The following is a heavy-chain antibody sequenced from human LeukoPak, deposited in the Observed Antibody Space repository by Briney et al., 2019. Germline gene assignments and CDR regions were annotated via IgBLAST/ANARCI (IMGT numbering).Heavy chain of an antibody. CDR1: GIIFSSYG. CDR2: IRYDGNNK. Sequence: GGSLRLSCAASGIIFSSYGLHWVRQAPGKGPEWVAFIRYDGNNKYYADSVKGRFTISRDNSKNTLYLQMNSLRAEDTAVYYCARIYGGNSYYFDYWGQGTLVTVSS. V-gene: IGHV3-30*02. D-gene: IGHD4-23*01. CDR3: ARIYGGNSYYFDY. J-gene: IGHJ4*02.